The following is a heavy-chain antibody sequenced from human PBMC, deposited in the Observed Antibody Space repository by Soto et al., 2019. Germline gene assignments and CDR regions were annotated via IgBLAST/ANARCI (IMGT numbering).Heavy chain of an antibody. CDR2: ISYDGSNK. Sequence: GGSLRLSCAASGFTFSSYAMHWVRQAPGKGLEWVAVISYDGSNKYYADSVKGRFTISRDNSKNTLYLQMNSLRAEDTAVYYWARDGGYCSGGSCYSGYFDYWGQGTLVTVSS. D-gene: IGHD2-15*01. CDR3: ARDGGYCSGGSCYSGYFDY. V-gene: IGHV3-30-3*01. CDR1: GFTFSSYA. J-gene: IGHJ4*02.